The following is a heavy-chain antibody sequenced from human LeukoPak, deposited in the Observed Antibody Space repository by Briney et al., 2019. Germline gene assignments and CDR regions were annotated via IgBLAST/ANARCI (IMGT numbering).Heavy chain of an antibody. D-gene: IGHD1-26*01. CDR3: ARGGQWEPLPTNWFDP. CDR1: GYTFTGYY. CDR2: INPNSGGT. Sequence: AXXKVSCKASGYTFTGYYMHWVRQAPGQGLEWMGWINPNSGGTNYAQKFQGRVTMNRDTSIRTAYMELSRLRSDDTAVYYCARGGQWEPLPTNWFDPWGQGTLVTVSS. J-gene: IGHJ5*02. V-gene: IGHV1-2*02.